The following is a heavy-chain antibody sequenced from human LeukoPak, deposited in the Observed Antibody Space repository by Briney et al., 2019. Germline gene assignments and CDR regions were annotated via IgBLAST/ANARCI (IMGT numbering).Heavy chain of an antibody. CDR3: AKDSRVVTDTPGDY. CDR1: GFTLSTYV. CDR2: LSGGGGVA. Sequence: GGSLRLSCAASGFTLSTYVMTWVRQPPGKGLEWVSSLSGGGGVAYYADSVKGRFTISRDNSKNTLFLQMNSLRAEDTAVYYCAKDSRVVTDTPGDYWGQGTLVTVSS. D-gene: IGHD4-23*01. J-gene: IGHJ4*02. V-gene: IGHV3-23*01.